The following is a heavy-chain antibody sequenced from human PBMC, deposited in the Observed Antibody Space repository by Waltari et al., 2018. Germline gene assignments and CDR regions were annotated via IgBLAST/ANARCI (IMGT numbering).Heavy chain of an antibody. V-gene: IGHV3-30*04. CDR2: ISYDGSNE. Sequence: QVQLVESGGGVVQPGRYLRLSCAAYGFRFRGYAMHWVPQAPGKGLEWVALISYDGSNEDYADSVQGRFTISRDNSKNTLYLQIDSLRTEDTAVYYCARDRIWKYVFDYWGQGTLVTVSS. D-gene: IGHD1-7*01. J-gene: IGHJ4*02. CDR1: GFRFRGYA. CDR3: ARDRIWKYVFDY.